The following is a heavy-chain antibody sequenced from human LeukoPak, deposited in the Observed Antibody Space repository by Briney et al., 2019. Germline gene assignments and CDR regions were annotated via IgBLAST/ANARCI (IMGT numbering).Heavy chain of an antibody. CDR2: IYYSGST. J-gene: IGHJ2*01. CDR3: ARGRAPQWLVRTYNCYFDL. CDR1: GGSISSYY. Sequence: PSETLSLACTVSGGSISSYYWSWIRQPPGKGLEWIGYIYYSGSTNYNPSLKSRVTISVDTSKNQFSLKLSSVTAADTAVYYCARGRAPQWLVRTYNCYFDLWGRGTLVTVSS. V-gene: IGHV4-59*01. D-gene: IGHD6-19*01.